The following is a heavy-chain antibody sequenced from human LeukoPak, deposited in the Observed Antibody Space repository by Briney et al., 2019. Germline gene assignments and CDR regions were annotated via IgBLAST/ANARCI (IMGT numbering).Heavy chain of an antibody. CDR3: AREDYYDSSGYVDAFDI. J-gene: IGHJ3*02. CDR1: GFTFSSYW. Sequence: PGGSLRLSCAASGFTFSSYWMSWVRQAPGKGLEWVANIKQDGSEKYYVDSVKGRFTTSRDNAKNSLYLQMNSLRAEDTAVYYCAREDYYDSSGYVDAFDIWGQGTMVTVSS. V-gene: IGHV3-7*01. CDR2: IKQDGSEK. D-gene: IGHD3-22*01.